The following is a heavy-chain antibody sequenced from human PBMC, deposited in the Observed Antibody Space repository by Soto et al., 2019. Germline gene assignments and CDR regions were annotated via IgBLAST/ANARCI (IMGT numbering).Heavy chain of an antibody. CDR1: GGSISSSSYY. Sequence: SETLSLTCTVSGGSISSSSYYWGWIRQPPGKGLEWIGSIYYSGSTYYNPSLKSRVTISVDTSKNQFSLKLSSVTAADTAVYYCARFSDSGSIDYWGQGTLVTVSS. D-gene: IGHD1-26*01. V-gene: IGHV4-39*07. CDR3: ARFSDSGSIDY. J-gene: IGHJ4*02. CDR2: IYYSGST.